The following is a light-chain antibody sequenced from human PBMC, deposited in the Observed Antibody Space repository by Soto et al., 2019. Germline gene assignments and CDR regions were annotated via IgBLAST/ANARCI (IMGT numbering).Light chain of an antibody. J-gene: IGKJ4*01. V-gene: IGKV1-5*01. CDR1: ESMSNC. CDR2: AAY. Sequence: DIQMTQSPSTLSASVGDRVTITCRASESMSNCLAWYQQKPGKAHKLLIYAAYSLQSGVQPRFSASGSGTHFTLTISSLQPEDFATYYCQQLNSYPLTFGGGTKVDIK. CDR3: QQLNSYPLT.